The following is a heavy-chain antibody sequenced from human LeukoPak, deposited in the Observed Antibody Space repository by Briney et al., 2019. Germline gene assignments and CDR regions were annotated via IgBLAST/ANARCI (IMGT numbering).Heavy chain of an antibody. J-gene: IGHJ4*02. CDR3: ARDRAWNYFDY. CDR1: GFPFSTYA. V-gene: IGHV3-23*01. CDR2: ITGSGGFT. D-gene: IGHD3-3*01. Sequence: GGSLRLSCAASGFPFSTYAMNWVRQAPGKGLEWVSVITGSGGFTQYADSVKGRFTISRDNSKNTLYLQMDSLRAEDTAVYYCARDRAWNYFDYWGQGTLVTVSS.